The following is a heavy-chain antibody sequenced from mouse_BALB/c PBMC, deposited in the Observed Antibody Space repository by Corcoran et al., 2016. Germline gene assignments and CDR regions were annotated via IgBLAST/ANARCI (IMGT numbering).Heavy chain of an antibody. J-gene: IGHJ3*01. CDR2: IWWNDDK. D-gene: IGHD2-3*01. V-gene: IGHV8-8*01. Sequence: QVTLKESGPGILQPSQTLSLTCSFSGFSLSTSGMGVGWIRQPSGKGLEWLTHIWWNDDKRCNPDLKSRLPISKDTSSNQVFLKIASVDTADTATYYCARISGYDCNYVPLAYWGQGTLVTVSA. CDR3: ARISGYDCNYVPLAY. CDR1: GFSLSTSGMG.